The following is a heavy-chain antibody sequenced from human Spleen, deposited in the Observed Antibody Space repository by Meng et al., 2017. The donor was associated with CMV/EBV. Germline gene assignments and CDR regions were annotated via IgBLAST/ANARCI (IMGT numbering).Heavy chain of an antibody. CDR3: ARDRVQGVVIAATRQSPFDY. V-gene: IGHV1-8*01. CDR1: GYTFTSYD. J-gene: IGHJ4*02. Sequence: ASVKVSWKASGYTFTSYDINWVRQATGQGLEWMGWMNPNSGNTGYAQKFQGRVTMTRNTSISTAYMELSSLRSEDTAVYYCARDRVQGVVIAATRQSPFDYWGQGTLVTVSS. CDR2: MNPNSGNT. D-gene: IGHD2-15*01.